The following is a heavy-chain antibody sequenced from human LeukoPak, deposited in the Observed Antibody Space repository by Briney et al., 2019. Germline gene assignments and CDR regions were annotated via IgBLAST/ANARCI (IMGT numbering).Heavy chain of an antibody. CDR1: GFTFGDYA. CDR2: IRSKAYGGTT. D-gene: IGHD3-10*01. CDR3: TRAEELWFGELLFDY. V-gene: IGHV3-49*04. J-gene: IGHJ4*02. Sequence: GGSLRLSCTASGFTFGDYAMSWVRQAPGKGLERVGFIRSKAYGGTTEYAASVKGRFTISRDDSKSIAYLQMNSLKTEDTAVYYCTRAEELWFGELLFDYWGQGTLVTVSS.